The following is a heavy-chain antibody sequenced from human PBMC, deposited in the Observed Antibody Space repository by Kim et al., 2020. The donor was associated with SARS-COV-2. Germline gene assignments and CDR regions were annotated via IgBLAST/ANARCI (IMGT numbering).Heavy chain of an antibody. CDR3: ARSLCSSASCNDGDAFDI. CDR2: ISSSGTT. V-gene: IGHV4-30-4*01. CDR1: GAAIRRGDYY. Sequence: SETMSLTCIVSGAAIRRGDYYWSWIRQPPGMGLEWLGYISSSGTTYFNPSLRTRLTILLDTSRNQFSLKLSSVTATDTAVYYCARSLCSSASCNDGDAFDIWGQGTMVTVSS. J-gene: IGHJ3*02. D-gene: IGHD2-2*01.